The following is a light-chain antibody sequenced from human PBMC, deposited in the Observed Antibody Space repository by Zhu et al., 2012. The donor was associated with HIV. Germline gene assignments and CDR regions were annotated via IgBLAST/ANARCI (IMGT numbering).Light chain of an antibody. V-gene: IGKV3-20*01. Sequence: EIVLTQSPGTLSLSPGERATLSCRASQSVGSTYLAWYQQKPGQALRLLIYGPSNRATGIPDRFSGSGSGTDFTLTISRLESEDFAVYYCRHYGTSPPLTFGGGTKVEIK. CDR1: QSVGSTY. J-gene: IGKJ4*01. CDR2: GPS. CDR3: RHYGTSPPLT.